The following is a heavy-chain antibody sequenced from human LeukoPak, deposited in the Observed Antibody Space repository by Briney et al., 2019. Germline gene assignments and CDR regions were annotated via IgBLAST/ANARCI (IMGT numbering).Heavy chain of an antibody. CDR3: ANRYGDYDY. Sequence: EWVSAISGSGGSTYYADSVKGRFTISRDNSKNTLYLQMNSLRAEDTAVYYCANRYGDYDYWGQGTLVTVSS. V-gene: IGHV3-23*01. CDR2: ISGSGGST. J-gene: IGHJ4*02. D-gene: IGHD4-17*01.